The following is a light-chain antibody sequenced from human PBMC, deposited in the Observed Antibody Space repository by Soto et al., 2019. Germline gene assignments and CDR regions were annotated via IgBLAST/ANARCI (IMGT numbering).Light chain of an antibody. Sequence: EIVLTQSPGTLSLSPGERATLSCRASQSVSSSYLAWYQQKPGQPPRLLIYGASSRAAVIPDRFSGSGSGTDFTLTISRLEHEDFAVYYCQQYGSSITFGQGTRLEIK. CDR1: QSVSSSY. J-gene: IGKJ5*01. V-gene: IGKV3-20*01. CDR2: GAS. CDR3: QQYGSSIT.